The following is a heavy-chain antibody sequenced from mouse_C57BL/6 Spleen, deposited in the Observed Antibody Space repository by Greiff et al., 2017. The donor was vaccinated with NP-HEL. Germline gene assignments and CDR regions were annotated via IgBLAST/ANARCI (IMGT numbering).Heavy chain of an antibody. J-gene: IGHJ3*01. Sequence: EVKLVESGGGLVKPGGSLKLSCAASGFIFSSYIMSWVRQTPEKRLEWVATISGGGGKTYYPDSVKGRFTISRDNAKNTLYLQMSSLRSEDTALYYCARRGTGTGFAYWGQGTLVTVSA. D-gene: IGHD4-1*01. V-gene: IGHV5-9*01. CDR1: GFIFSSYI. CDR3: ARRGTGTGFAY. CDR2: ISGGGGKT.